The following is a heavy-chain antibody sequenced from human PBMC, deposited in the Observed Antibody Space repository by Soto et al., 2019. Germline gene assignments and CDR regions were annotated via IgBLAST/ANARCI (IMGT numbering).Heavy chain of an antibody. V-gene: IGHV4-61*05. D-gene: IGHD1-1*01. CDR1: GGSISSNIYY. CDR2: IYYSGST. CDR3: ARRYGYSFDY. Sequence: PSETLSLTCTVSGGSISSNIYYWSWIRQPPGKGLEWIGYIYYSGSTNYNPSLKSRVTISVDTSKNQFSLKLSSVTAADTAVYYCARRYGYSFDYWGQGTLVTVSS. J-gene: IGHJ4*02.